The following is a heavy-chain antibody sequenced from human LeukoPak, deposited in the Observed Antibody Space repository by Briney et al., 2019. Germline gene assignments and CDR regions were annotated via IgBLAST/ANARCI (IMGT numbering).Heavy chain of an antibody. Sequence: PGGSLGLSCAASGFTFSSYSMNWVRQAPGKGLEWVSSISSSSSYIYYADSVKGRFTISRDNAKNSLYLQMNSLRAEDTAVYYCARDSGSPKGSCAYWGQGTLVTVSS. CDR3: ARDSGSPKGSCAY. CDR1: GFTFSSYS. J-gene: IGHJ4*02. D-gene: IGHD1-26*01. CDR2: ISSSSSYI. V-gene: IGHV3-21*01.